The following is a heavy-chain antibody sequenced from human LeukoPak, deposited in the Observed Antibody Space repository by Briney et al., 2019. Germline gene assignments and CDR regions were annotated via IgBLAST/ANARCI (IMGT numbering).Heavy chain of an antibody. D-gene: IGHD6-6*01. V-gene: IGHV3-23*01. CDR3: ARLVSTSSSRFSDY. CDR2: ISISGENT. Sequence: GGSLRLSCAASGFTFSRYAMSWVRQAPGKGLEWVSAISISGENTYYADSVKGRFTISRDTSRNTLYLQMHSLRVEDTAVYYCARLVSTSSSRFSDYWGQGTLVTVSS. J-gene: IGHJ4*02. CDR1: GFTFSRYA.